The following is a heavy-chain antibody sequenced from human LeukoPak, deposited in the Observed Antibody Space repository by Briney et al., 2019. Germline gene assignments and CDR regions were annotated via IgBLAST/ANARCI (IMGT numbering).Heavy chain of an antibody. CDR3: ARDGSYGSGSFDY. V-gene: IGHV3-11*01. CDR2: ISGSGSNI. J-gene: IGHJ4*02. CDR1: GFTFSDYY. Sequence: GGSLRLSCAASGFTFSDYYMTWIRQAPGKGLEWVSYISGSGSNIQYADSVRGRFTISRDNSKNTLYLQMNSLRAEDTAVYYCARDGSYGSGSFDYWGQGTLVTVSS. D-gene: IGHD3-10*01.